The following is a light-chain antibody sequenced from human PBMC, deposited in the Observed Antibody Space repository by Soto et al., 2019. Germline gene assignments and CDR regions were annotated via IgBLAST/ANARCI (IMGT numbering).Light chain of an antibody. CDR2: DVS. CDR1: SSDVGAYNF. J-gene: IGLJ2*01. Sequence: QSVLTQPASVSGSPGQSITISCTGTSSDVGAYNFVSWYQQHSGKAPKLMLYDVSNRPSGISNRFSGSKSGNTASLTISGLQAEDEADYYCSSYTTSFTVVFGGGTKLTVL. V-gene: IGLV2-14*03. CDR3: SSYTTSFTVV.